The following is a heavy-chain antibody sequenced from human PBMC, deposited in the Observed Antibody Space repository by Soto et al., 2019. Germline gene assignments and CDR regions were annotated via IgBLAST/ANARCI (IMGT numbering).Heavy chain of an antibody. J-gene: IGHJ4*02. Sequence: GGSLRLSCAASGFTFSSYSLHWVRQAPGKGLEWVAFISYDGSNKYYANSVKGRFTTSRDNSENTLYLQMNSLRPEDTALYYCARDSITASGLAPSDSRGQGTLVTVSS. CDR1: GFTFSSYS. CDR2: ISYDGSNK. D-gene: IGHD6-13*01. CDR3: ARDSITASGLAPSDS. V-gene: IGHV3-30-3*01.